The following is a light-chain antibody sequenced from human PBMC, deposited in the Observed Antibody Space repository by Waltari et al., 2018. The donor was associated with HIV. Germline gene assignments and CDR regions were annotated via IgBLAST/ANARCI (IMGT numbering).Light chain of an antibody. CDR2: YTN. CDR1: TGPVTSGHY. CDR3: MLSYTGGAFWV. V-gene: IGLV7-46*01. Sequence: QAVVTQEPSFTVSPGGTVTLTCGSSTGPVTSGHYPYWFQQKAGQDPKTLIFYTNDKQSWTPARFAGSLLGGKAALTLSGAEPEDEADYYCMLSYTGGAFWVFGGGTKLTVL. J-gene: IGLJ3*02.